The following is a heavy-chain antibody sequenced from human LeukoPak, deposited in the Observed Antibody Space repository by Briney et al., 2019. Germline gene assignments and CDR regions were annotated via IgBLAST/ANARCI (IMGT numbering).Heavy chain of an antibody. Sequence: PGESLKISCKGSGYSFTNYWIGWVRQMLGKGLEWMGIIYPGDSDTRYSPSFQGQVTISADKSIGTAYLQWSSLKASDTAMYHCARLPPVPAAMLDYYYGMDVWGKGTTVTVSS. CDR2: IYPGDSDT. J-gene: IGHJ6*04. CDR3: ARLPPVPAAMLDYYYGMDV. D-gene: IGHD2-2*01. V-gene: IGHV5-51*01. CDR1: GYSFTNYW.